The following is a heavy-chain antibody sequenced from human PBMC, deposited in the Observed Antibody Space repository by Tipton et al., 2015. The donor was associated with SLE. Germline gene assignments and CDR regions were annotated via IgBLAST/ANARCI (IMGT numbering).Heavy chain of an antibody. J-gene: IGHJ4*02. D-gene: IGHD1-1*01. V-gene: IGHV4-61*02. CDR3: ARGDPQGLEPFDY. CDR2: IYTSGST. Sequence: LRLSCTVSGGSISSGSYYWSWIRQPAGKGLEWIGRIYTSGSTNYNPSLKSRVTISVDTSKNQLSLQLSSVTTADTAVYYCARGDPQGLEPFDYWGQGTLVTVSS. CDR1: GGSISSGSYY.